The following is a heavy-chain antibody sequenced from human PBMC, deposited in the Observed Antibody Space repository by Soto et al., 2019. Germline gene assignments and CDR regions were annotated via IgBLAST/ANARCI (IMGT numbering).Heavy chain of an antibody. V-gene: IGHV1-18*04. D-gene: IGHD5-12*01. CDR1: GYTFTSYG. CDR2: ISAYNGNT. Sequence: ASVKVSCKASGYTFTSYGISWVRQAPGQGLEWMGWISAYNGNTNYAQKLQGRVTMATDTSTSTAYMGLRSLRSDDTAVYYCARVDIVATINWFDPWGQGTLVTVSS. J-gene: IGHJ5*02. CDR3: ARVDIVATINWFDP.